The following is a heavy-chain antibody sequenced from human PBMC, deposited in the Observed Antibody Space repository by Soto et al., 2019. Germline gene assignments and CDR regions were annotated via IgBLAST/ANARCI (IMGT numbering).Heavy chain of an antibody. Sequence: WGSLRLSCAPSGFTFRNYALPWPGQPPGRGLEWVSSLLRSGSSAYYADSVRGRFTISSDTSANSLYLQMDNLRAEDTAIYYCAKDAISGDGIWLMDSWGQGTVVTVSS. V-gene: IGHV3-23*01. CDR2: LLRSGSSA. CDR3: AKDAISGDGIWLMDS. J-gene: IGHJ5*02. CDR1: GFTFRNYA. D-gene: IGHD4-17*01.